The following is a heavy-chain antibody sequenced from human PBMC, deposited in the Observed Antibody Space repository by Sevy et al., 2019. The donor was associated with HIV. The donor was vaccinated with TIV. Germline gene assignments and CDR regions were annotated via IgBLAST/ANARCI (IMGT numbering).Heavy chain of an antibody. Sequence: GESLKISCKGSGYSFTSYWIGWVRQMPGKGLEWLGIIYPGDSDTRYSPSFQGQVTLSAAKSISTAYLQWSSLKASDTGMEDCARSPGYCSGGSCYSWGWFDPWGQGTLVTVSS. CDR1: GYSFTSYW. CDR3: ARSPGYCSGGSCYSWGWFDP. V-gene: IGHV5-51*01. D-gene: IGHD2-15*01. J-gene: IGHJ5*02. CDR2: IYPGDSDT.